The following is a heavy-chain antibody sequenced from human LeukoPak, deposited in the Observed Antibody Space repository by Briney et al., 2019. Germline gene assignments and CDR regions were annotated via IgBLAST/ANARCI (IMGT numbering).Heavy chain of an antibody. D-gene: IGHD4-17*01. CDR3: AREHPSGLTVTIDY. CDR1: GGSISSGDYY. V-gene: IGHV4-30-4*01. CDR2: IYYSGST. Sequence: SQTLSLTCTVSGGSISSGDYYWSWIRQPPGKGLEWIGYIYYSGSTYYNPSLKSRVTISVDTSKNQFSLKLSSVTAADTAVYYCAREHPSGLTVTIDYWGQGTLVTVTS. J-gene: IGHJ4*02.